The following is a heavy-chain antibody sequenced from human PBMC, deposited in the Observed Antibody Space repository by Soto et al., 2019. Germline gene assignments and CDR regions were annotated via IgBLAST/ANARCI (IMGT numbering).Heavy chain of an antibody. J-gene: IGHJ5*02. CDR3: AGSGGGYTHVLLDP. CDR1: GGSISSSSYY. V-gene: IGHV4-39*01. Sequence: QLQLQESGPGLVKPSETLSLTCTVSGGSISSSSYYWGWIRQPPGKGLEWIGSIYYSGSTYYNPSLKRRVTISVDTSKNQGSLKLSPVTAADTAVYYCAGSGGGYTHVLLDPWGQGTLVTVSS. D-gene: IGHD5-12*01. CDR2: IYYSGST.